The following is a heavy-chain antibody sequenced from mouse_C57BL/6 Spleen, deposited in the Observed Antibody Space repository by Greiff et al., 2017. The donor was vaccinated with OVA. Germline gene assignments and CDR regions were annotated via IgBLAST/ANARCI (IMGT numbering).Heavy chain of an antibody. V-gene: IGHV5-4*01. Sequence: EVQRVESGGGLVKPGGSLKLSCAASGFTFSSYAMSWVRQTPEKRLEWVATISDGGSYTYYPDNVKGRFTISRDNAKNNLYLQMSHLKSEDTAMYYCAREDSVTWYFDVWGTGTTVTVSS. CDR3: AREDSVTWYFDV. D-gene: IGHD2-2*01. J-gene: IGHJ1*03. CDR1: GFTFSSYA. CDR2: ISDGGSYT.